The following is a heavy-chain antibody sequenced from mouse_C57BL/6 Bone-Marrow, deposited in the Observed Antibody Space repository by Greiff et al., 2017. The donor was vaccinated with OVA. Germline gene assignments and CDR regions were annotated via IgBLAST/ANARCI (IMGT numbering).Heavy chain of an antibody. CDR1: GFTFSSYG. V-gene: IGHV5-6*01. CDR3: ARDDGGVATRWYFDV. D-gene: IGHD1-1*02. J-gene: IGHJ1*03. Sequence: EVKLVESGGDLVKPGGSLKLSCAASGFTFSSYGMSWVRQTPDKRLEWVATISSGGSYTYYPDSVKGRFTISRDNAKNTLYLQMSSLKSEDTAMYYCARDDGGVATRWYFDVWGTGTTVTVSS. CDR2: ISSGGSYT.